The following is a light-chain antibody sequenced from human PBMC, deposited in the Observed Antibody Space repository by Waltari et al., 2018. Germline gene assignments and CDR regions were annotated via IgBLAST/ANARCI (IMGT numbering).Light chain of an antibody. CDR3: AAWDDSLNGSWV. V-gene: IGLV1-44*01. CDR2: SNN. CDR1: RPNIGSNT. J-gene: IGLJ3*02. Sequence: QSVLTQPPSASGTAGQRVTISCSGSRPNIGSNTVNWYQQLPGTAPKLLIYSNNQRPSGVPDRFSGSKSGTSASLAISGLQSEDEADYYCAAWDDSLNGSWVFGGGTKLTVL.